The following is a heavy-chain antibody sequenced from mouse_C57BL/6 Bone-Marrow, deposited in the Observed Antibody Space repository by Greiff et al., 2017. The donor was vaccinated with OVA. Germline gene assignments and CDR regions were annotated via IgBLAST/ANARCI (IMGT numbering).Heavy chain of an antibody. V-gene: IGHV3-1*01. CDR2: ISYSGST. Sequence: EVQLQESGPGMVKPSQSLSLTCTVTGYSITSGYDWHWIRHFPGNKLEWMGYISYSGSTNYNPSLKSRISITHDTSKNHFFLKLNSVTTEDTATYYCARRRELGRYFDVWGTGTTVTVSS. CDR3: ARRRELGRYFDV. D-gene: IGHD4-1*01. CDR1: GYSITSGYD. J-gene: IGHJ1*03.